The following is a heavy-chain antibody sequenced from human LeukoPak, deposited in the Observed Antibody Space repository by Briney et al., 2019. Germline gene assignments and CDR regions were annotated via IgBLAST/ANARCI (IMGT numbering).Heavy chain of an antibody. D-gene: IGHD3-22*01. Sequence: PGGSLRLSCAASGFTFSDYYMTWIRQAPGKGPEWISYISNSGSTIYYADSVKGRFTISRDNAKNSLYLQMNSLRAEDTAAYYCARGTYYYDSSGYYYIDYWGQGILVTVSS. J-gene: IGHJ4*02. CDR2: ISNSGSTI. CDR1: GFTFSDYY. CDR3: ARGTYYYDSSGYYYIDY. V-gene: IGHV3-11*01.